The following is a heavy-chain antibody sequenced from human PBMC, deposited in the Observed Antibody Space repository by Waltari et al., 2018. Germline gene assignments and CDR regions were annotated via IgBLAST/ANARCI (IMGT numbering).Heavy chain of an antibody. CDR3: AKGFEDLLPFDH. V-gene: IGHV3-23*04. J-gene: IGHJ4*02. Sequence: EVQLVESGEGLVQPGGSLRLSCGDPAFPSCTSFISWVRQAPGKGLEWISASSDGGVYTYYADSVEGRFTISRDSSKNTIYLQMNSLRVEDTALYYCAKGFEDLLPFDHWGQGTQVTVSS. CDR1: AFPSCTSF. CDR2: SSDGGVYT. D-gene: IGHD2-21*01.